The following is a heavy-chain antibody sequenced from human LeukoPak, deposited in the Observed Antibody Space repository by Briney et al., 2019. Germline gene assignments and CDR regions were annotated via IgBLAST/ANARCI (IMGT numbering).Heavy chain of an antibody. D-gene: IGHD3-10*01. CDR2: IYHSGST. CDR3: AEGSNYYGSGSYYPNWFDP. Sequence: SSETLSLTCTVSGYSISSGYYWGWIRQPPGKGLEWIGSIYHSGSTYYNPSLKRRVTISVDTSKNQFSLKLSSVTAADTAVYYCAEGSNYYGSGSYYPNWFDPWGQGTLVTVSS. J-gene: IGHJ5*02. CDR1: GYSISSGYY. V-gene: IGHV4-38-2*02.